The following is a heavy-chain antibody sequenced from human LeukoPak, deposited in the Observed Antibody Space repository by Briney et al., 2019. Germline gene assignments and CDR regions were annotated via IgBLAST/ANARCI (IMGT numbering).Heavy chain of an antibody. CDR3: ARDLGTAMAT. CDR2: ISYDGSNA. V-gene: IGHV3-30*04. D-gene: IGHD5-18*01. Sequence: GGSLRLSCAASGFTFSSYAMNWVRQAPGTGQERVAVISYDGSNAYYADSVQGRFTISRDNSKNTLYLQMNSPRAEDTAVYHCARDLGTAMATWGQGTLVTVSS. J-gene: IGHJ5*02. CDR1: GFTFSSYA.